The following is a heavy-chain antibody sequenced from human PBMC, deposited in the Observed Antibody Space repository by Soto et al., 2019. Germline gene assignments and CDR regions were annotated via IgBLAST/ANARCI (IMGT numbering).Heavy chain of an antibody. CDR1: GFSLSNSGVG. CDR2: IYWDDDK. CDR3: VHSRCGGDCLQSYSSHYYYGMDI. Sequence: SGPTLVNPTQTLTLTCTFSGFSLSNSGVGVGWIRQPPGKALEWLALIYWDDDKRYSPSLKSRLTITKDTSKNQVVLRMTNMDPVDTATYYCVHSRCGGDCLQSYSSHYYYGMDIWGQGTTVTVSS. J-gene: IGHJ6*02. V-gene: IGHV2-5*02. D-gene: IGHD2-21*02.